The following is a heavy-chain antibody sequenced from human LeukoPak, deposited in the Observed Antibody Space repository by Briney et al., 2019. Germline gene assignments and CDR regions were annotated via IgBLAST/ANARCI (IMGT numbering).Heavy chain of an antibody. CDR2: IYYSGST. D-gene: IGHD6-13*01. CDR1: GGSISSSSYY. CDR3: ARHWHSSSFDY. J-gene: IGHJ4*02. Sequence: PSETLSLTCTVSGGSISSSSYYWGWIRQPPGKGLEWIGYIYYSGSTNYNPSLKSRVTISVDTSKNQFSLKLSSVTAADTAVYYCARHWHSSSFDYWGQGTLVTVSS. V-gene: IGHV4-61*05.